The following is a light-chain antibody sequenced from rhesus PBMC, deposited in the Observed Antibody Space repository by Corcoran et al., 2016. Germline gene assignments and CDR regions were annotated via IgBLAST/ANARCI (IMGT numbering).Light chain of an antibody. CDR2: GAS. CDR1: QRVGRY. J-gene: IGKJ1*01. Sequence: ETVVTQSPATLSLSPGERATLSCRASQRVGRYLVWYQQTPVQAPRLLISGASIRATGIPDRFSGSGSGTDFTLTISSLEPEDVGVYYCQQSSNLSRTFGQGTKVEIK. CDR3: QQSSNLSRT. V-gene: IGKV3-24*04.